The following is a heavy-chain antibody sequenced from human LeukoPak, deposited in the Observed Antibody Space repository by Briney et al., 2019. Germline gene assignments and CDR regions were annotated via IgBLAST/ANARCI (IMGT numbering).Heavy chain of an antibody. CDR3: SRESGPYCPFGH. V-gene: IGHV4-59*01. J-gene: IGHJ5*02. Sequence: SETLSLTCTVSGGSINNYYWSWIRQPPGKGLEWIGYIYYRGSTNYNPSLKSRVTFSVDTSKNQFSLKLNSVTAADTAVYYCSRESGPYCPFGHWGQGTLVAVTS. CDR2: IYYRGST. CDR1: GGSINNYY. D-gene: IGHD1-26*01.